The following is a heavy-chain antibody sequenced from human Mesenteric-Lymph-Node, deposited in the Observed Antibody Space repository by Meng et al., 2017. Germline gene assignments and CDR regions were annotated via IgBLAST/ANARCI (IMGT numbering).Heavy chain of an antibody. CDR2: IWSDGSNR. V-gene: IGHV3-33*01. J-gene: IGHJ4*02. CDR3: ARGYYGGNSDFDY. Sequence: QVQLVESGGGLVQPGRSLRLSCAASGFTFRSYGMHWFRQAPGKGLEWVAVIWSDGSNRYYADSVKGRFAISRDISKNTLILQMNSLRAEDTAVYYCARGYYGGNSDFDYWGQGTLVTVSS. D-gene: IGHD4-23*01. CDR1: GFTFRSYG.